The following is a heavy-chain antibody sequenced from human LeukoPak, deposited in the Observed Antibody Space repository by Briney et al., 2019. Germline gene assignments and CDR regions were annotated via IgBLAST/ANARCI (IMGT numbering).Heavy chain of an antibody. Sequence: SETLSLTCTVSGDSISSVNSYWTWIRQPAGKGLEWIGLIYTSGTTNYNPSLKSRLTILLDTSKNQFSLRLTSVTAADTAIYYCAREFHYWGQGTLVTVSS. J-gene: IGHJ4*02. CDR2: IYTSGTT. V-gene: IGHV4-61*02. CDR1: GDSISSVNSY. CDR3: AREFHY.